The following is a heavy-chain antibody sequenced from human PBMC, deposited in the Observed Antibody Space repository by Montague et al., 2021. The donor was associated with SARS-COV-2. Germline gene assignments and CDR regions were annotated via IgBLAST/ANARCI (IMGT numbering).Heavy chain of an antibody. Sequence: SETLSLTCSVSGGSIGSYYWSWLRQPPGKGLEWIGNIHYSGSKTYSPSFKSRVTISIDTPKNKFSLKLSSVTAADTAVYYCARSLDPSGTYYLPYWGQGTLVTVSS. CDR2: IHYSGSK. CDR1: GGSIGSYY. D-gene: IGHD3-10*01. CDR3: ARSLDPSGTYYLPY. J-gene: IGHJ4*02. V-gene: IGHV4-59*01.